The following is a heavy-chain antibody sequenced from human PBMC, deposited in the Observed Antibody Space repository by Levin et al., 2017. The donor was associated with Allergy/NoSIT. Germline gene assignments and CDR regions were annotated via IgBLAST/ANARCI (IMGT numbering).Heavy chain of an antibody. Sequence: MTSETLSLTCTVSGDSISSGTHYWGWIRQPPGKGLEWIGSMDYRGTTYYNLSLKSRVTISVDTSRSQFSLRLISVTAADTAVYYCARHSPSRLYYRPTKVDPWGQGTLVTVSS. V-gene: IGHV4-39*01. D-gene: IGHD3-10*01. CDR1: GDSISSGTHY. CDR3: ARHSPSRLYYRPTKVDP. J-gene: IGHJ5*02. CDR2: MDYRGTT.